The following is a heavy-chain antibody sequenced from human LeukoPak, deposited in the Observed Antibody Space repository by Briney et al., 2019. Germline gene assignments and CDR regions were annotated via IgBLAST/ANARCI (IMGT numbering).Heavy chain of an antibody. CDR2: IYYSGST. D-gene: IGHD3-10*01. J-gene: IGHJ4*02. CDR1: GGSVSSGSYY. CDR3: ARQDYYGSGSSDY. V-gene: IGHV4-61*01. Sequence: SETLSLTCTVSGGSVSSGSYYWSWIRQPPGKELEWIGYIYYSGSTNYNPSLKSRVTISVDTSKNQFSLKLSSVTAADTAVYYCARQDYYGSGSSDYWGQGTLVTVSS.